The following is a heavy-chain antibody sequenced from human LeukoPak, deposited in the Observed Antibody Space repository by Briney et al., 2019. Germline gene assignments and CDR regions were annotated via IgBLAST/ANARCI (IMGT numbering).Heavy chain of an antibody. CDR3: ARAFPNPDHCSSTSCYWPPWGNNAFDI. CDR1: GYTFTGYY. Sequence: ASVKVSCKASGYTFTGYYMHWVRQAPGQGLEWMGWINPNSGGTNYAQKFQGRVTMTRDTSISTAYMELSRLRSDDTAVYYCARAFPNPDHCSSTSCYWPPWGNNAFDIWGQGTMVTVSS. D-gene: IGHD2-2*01. J-gene: IGHJ3*02. V-gene: IGHV1-2*02. CDR2: INPNSGGT.